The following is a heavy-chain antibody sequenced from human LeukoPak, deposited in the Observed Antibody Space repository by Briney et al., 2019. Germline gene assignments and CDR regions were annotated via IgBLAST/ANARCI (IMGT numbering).Heavy chain of an antibody. CDR3: SYNMDV. CDR2: IKGKSDGGTT. J-gene: IGHJ6*02. V-gene: IGHV3-15*06. D-gene: IGHD1-1*01. Sequence: GGSLRLSCAASGFSFTNTWMNWVRQAPGKGLEWVGRIKGKSDGGTTHYAAPVKGRLTISRDDSKNMLFLQMNTLKTEDTAMYYCSYNMDVWGPGTTVTVSS. CDR1: GFSFTNTW.